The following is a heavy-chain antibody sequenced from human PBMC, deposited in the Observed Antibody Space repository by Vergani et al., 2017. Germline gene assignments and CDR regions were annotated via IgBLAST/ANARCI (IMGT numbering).Heavy chain of an antibody. CDR3: ARXRDGYNYYLGWFDP. J-gene: IGHJ5*02. CDR1: GGTFSSYA. D-gene: IGHD5-24*01. V-gene: IGHV1-69*12. CDR2: IIPIFGTA. Sequence: QVQLVQSGAEVKKPGSSVKVSCKASGGTFSSYAISWVRQAPGQGLEWMGGIIPIFGTANYAQKFQGRVTITADESTSTAYMELCSLRSADTAVYYCARXRDGYNYYLGWFDPWGQGTLVTVSS.